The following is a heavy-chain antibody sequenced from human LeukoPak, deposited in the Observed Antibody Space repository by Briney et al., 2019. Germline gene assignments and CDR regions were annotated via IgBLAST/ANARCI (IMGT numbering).Heavy chain of an antibody. Sequence: PGGSLRLSCSASGFTFDTYAMSWVRQAPGKGLEWGSAISGGGEKTYHADSVQGRFTISRDNSKATLSLQMNSLRVEDTAIYYCAKGSFALVRGVPSEYFQHWGQGSLVTVSS. D-gene: IGHD3-10*01. CDR3: AKGSFALVRGVPSEYFQH. V-gene: IGHV3-23*01. J-gene: IGHJ1*01. CDR1: GFTFDTYA. CDR2: ISGGGEKT.